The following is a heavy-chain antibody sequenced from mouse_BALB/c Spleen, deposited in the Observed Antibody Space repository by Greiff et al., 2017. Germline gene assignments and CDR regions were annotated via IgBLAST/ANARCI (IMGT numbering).Heavy chain of an antibody. Sequence: EVKVVESGGGLVQPGGSLRLSCATSGFTFTDYYMSWVRQPPGKALEWLGFIRNKANGYTTEYSASVKGRFTISRDNSQSILYLQMNTLRAEDSATYYCARENYYGSSPWYFDVWGAGTTVTVSS. V-gene: IGHV7-3*02. CDR1: GFTFTDYY. D-gene: IGHD1-1*01. CDR2: IRNKANGYTT. CDR3: ARENYYGSSPWYFDV. J-gene: IGHJ1*01.